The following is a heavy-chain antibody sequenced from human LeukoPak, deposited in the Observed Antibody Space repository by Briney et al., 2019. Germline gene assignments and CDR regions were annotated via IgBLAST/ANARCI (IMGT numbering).Heavy chain of an antibody. CDR1: GGSISSGGYY. V-gene: IGHV4-30-2*01. D-gene: IGHD6-13*01. J-gene: IGHJ1*01. Sequence: SQTLSLTCTVSGGSISSGGYYWSWIRQPPGKGLEWVGYIYHSGSTYYNPSLKSRVTISVDTSKNQFSLKLSSVTAADTAVYYCARVGRGSSSWYLTEYFQHWGQGTLVTVSS. CDR3: ARVGRGSSSWYLTEYFQH. CDR2: IYHSGST.